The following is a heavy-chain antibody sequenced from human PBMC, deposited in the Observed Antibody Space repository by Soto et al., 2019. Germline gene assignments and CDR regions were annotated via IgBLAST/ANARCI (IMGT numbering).Heavy chain of an antibody. CDR2: IYYSGST. Sequence: SETLSLTCTASGGSISSGDYYWSWIRQPPGKGLEWIGYIYYSGSTYYNPSLKSRVTISVDTSKNQFSLKLSSVTAADTAVYYCARETLVVPAGNQSLNWFDHWGQGTLVTVSS. D-gene: IGHD2-2*01. J-gene: IGHJ5*02. V-gene: IGHV4-30-4*01. CDR3: ARETLVVPAGNQSLNWFDH. CDR1: GGSISSGDYY.